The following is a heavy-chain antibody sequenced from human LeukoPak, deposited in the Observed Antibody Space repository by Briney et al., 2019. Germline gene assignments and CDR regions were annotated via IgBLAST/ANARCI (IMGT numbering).Heavy chain of an antibody. D-gene: IGHD5-18*01. CDR1: GFTFDRYT. J-gene: IGHJ4*02. CDR3: ARPDTLNN. CDR2: ITSSGSYI. Sequence: GGSLRLSCAASGFTFDRYTMNWVRQAPGKGLEWVSSITSSGSYIYYAESVKGRFTISRDNAKSSLYLQMNSLRAEDTAVYYCARPDTLNNWGRGALVTVSS. V-gene: IGHV3-21*01.